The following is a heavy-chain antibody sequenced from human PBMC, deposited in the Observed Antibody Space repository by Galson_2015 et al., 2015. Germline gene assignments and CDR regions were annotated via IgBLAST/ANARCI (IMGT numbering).Heavy chain of an antibody. CDR2: IDPSDSYT. CDR1: GYSFTSYW. J-gene: IGHJ6*02. D-gene: IGHD2-2*01. Sequence: QSGAEVKKPGESLRISCKGSGYSFTSYWISWVRQMPGKGLEWMGRIDPSDSYTNYSPSFQGHVAISADKSISTAYLQWSSLKASDTAMYYCARSVVVPAATYYYYYYGMDVWGQGTTVTVSS. V-gene: IGHV5-10-1*01. CDR3: ARSVVVPAATYYYYYYGMDV.